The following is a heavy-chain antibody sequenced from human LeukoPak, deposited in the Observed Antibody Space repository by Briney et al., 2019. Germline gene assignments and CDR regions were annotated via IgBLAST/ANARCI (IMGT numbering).Heavy chain of an antibody. CDR3: AKEFGALTPDAFDI. V-gene: IGHV3-30*18. D-gene: IGHD3-10*01. Sequence: PGGSLRLSCAASGFTFSSYGMHWVRQAPGKGLEWVAVISYDGSNKYYADSVKGRFTISRDNSKNTLYLQMNSLRAEDTAVYYCAKEFGALTPDAFDIWGQGTMVTVSS. CDR2: ISYDGSNK. J-gene: IGHJ3*02. CDR1: GFTFSSYG.